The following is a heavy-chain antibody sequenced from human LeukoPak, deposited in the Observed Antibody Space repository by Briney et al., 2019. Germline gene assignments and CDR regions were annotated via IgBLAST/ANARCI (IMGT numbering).Heavy chain of an antibody. CDR1: GYTFTGYY. CDR2: INPNSGGT. Sequence: ASVKVSCKASGYTFTGYYMHWVRQAPGQGLEWMGWINPNSGGTNYAQKFQGRVTMTRDTSISTAYMELSRLRSDDTAVYYCARGGQSITMVRGVISWGQGTLVTVSS. CDR3: ARGGQSITMVRGVIS. D-gene: IGHD3-10*01. J-gene: IGHJ4*02. V-gene: IGHV1-2*02.